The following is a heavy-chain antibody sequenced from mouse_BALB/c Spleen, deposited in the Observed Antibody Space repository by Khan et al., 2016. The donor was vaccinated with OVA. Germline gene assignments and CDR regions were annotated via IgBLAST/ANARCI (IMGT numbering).Heavy chain of an antibody. V-gene: IGHV5-12-2*01. CDR2: ISNGGGST. D-gene: IGHD2-14*01. J-gene: IGHJ4*01. CDR3: ATPAYEGDYYVIDY. CDR1: GFTFRSYT. Sequence: EVELVESGGGLVQPGGSLKLSCAASGFTFRSYTMSWFRQTPEKRLEWVAFISNGGGSTYYPDTVKGRYTISRDNAMDTLYLQMSSLKSEDTAIYYCATPAYEGDYYVIDYWGQGTSVTVSS.